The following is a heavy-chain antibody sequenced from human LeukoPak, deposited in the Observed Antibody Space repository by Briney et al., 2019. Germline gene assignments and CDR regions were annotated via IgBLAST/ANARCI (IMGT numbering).Heavy chain of an antibody. CDR2: ISHRGTT. Sequence: SETLSLTCSVNGDSFNSYYWSWIRKPPGKALEWIGEISHRGTTSYSPSLKSRVTISVETSKNQFSLSVNSVTAADTAIYYCAKKRRRGYYLNSAFDMWGQGTMVTVSS. V-gene: IGHV4-34*01. CDR3: AKKRRRGYYLNSAFDM. CDR1: GDSFNSYY. J-gene: IGHJ3*02. D-gene: IGHD3-3*01.